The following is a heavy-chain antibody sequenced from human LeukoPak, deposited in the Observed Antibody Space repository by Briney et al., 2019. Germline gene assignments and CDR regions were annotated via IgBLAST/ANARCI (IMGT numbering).Heavy chain of an antibody. V-gene: IGHV3-23*01. CDR2: ISNSGGST. CDR3: AKRASGSGTSLYYFDY. J-gene: IGHJ4*02. Sequence: GGSLRLSCAASGFTFSSYAMSWVRQAPGKGLVGVSVISNSGGSTFYADSVKGRFTISRDNSKNTLYLQMNSLRAEDTAVYYCAKRASGSGTSLYYFDYWGQGTLVTVSS. D-gene: IGHD3-10*01. CDR1: GFTFSSYA.